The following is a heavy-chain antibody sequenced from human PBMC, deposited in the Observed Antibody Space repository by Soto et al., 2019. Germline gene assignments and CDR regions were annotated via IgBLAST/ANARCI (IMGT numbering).Heavy chain of an antibody. Sequence: GGSLRLSCAASGFTFSSYWMSWVRQAPGEGLEWVAKIKQDGSEKYYVDSVKGRFTISRDNAKNSLYLQMNSLRAEDTAVYYCARDQQWLGMGVIDYYYYGMDVWGQGTTVTVSS. D-gene: IGHD6-19*01. CDR1: GFTFSSYW. CDR3: ARDQQWLGMGVIDYYYYGMDV. CDR2: IKQDGSEK. J-gene: IGHJ6*02. V-gene: IGHV3-7*05.